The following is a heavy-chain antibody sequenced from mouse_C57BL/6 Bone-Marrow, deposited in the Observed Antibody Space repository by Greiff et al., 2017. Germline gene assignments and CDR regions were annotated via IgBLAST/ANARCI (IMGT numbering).Heavy chain of an antibody. CDR2: INPDSSTI. V-gene: IGHV4-1*01. J-gene: IGHJ2*01. D-gene: IGHD1-1*01. CDR1: GIDFSRYW. Sequence: EVKLMESGGGLVQPGGSLKLSCAASGIDFSRYWMSWVRRAPGKGLEGIGEINPDSSTINYAPSLKDKFIISRDNATNTLYLQMSTVRSEDTALYYCARQSYYYFDYWGQGTTLTVSS. CDR3: ARQSYYYFDY.